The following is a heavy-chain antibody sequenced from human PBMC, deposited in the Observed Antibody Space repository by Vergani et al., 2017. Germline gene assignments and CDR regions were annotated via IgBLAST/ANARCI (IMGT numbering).Heavy chain of an antibody. CDR1: GFKFDDYA. D-gene: IGHD6-13*01. J-gene: IGHJ2*01. V-gene: IGHV3-9*01. Sequence: EVQLLESGGGLVQPGGSLRLSCEVSGFKFDDYAMHWVRQAPGKGLEWVSGINWNSDSIAYADSVKGRFTISRDNAKNSLYLQMNSLRAEDTALYYCVKDIAASGNYWYFDLWGRGTLVTVSS. CDR3: VKDIAASGNYWYFDL. CDR2: INWNSDSI.